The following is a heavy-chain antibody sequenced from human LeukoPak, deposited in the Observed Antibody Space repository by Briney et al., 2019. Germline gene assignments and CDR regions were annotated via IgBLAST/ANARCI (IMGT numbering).Heavy chain of an antibody. CDR3: ARDRSISAAGDTY. V-gene: IGHV3-74*01. CDR1: GFTFSDYW. Sequence: PGGSLRLSCAASGFTFSDYWMHWVRQAPGKGLVWVSRVNRDGSSTSYADSVKGRFTISRDNAKNTLSLQMNGLRAEDTAVYYCARDRSISAAGDTYWGQGTLVTVSS. D-gene: IGHD6-13*01. J-gene: IGHJ4*02. CDR2: VNRDGSST.